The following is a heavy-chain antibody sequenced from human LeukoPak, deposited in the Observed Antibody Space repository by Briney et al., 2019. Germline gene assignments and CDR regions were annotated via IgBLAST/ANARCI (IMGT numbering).Heavy chain of an antibody. CDR3: ARGPEGLQLWRDFDY. J-gene: IGHJ4*02. Sequence: ASVKVSCKASRYTFTSYYMHWVRQAPGQGLEWMGIINPSGGSTSYAQKFQGRVTMTRDMSTSTVYMELSSLRSEDTAVYYCARGPEGLQLWRDFDYWGQGTLVTVSS. CDR2: INPSGGST. D-gene: IGHD5-18*01. V-gene: IGHV1-46*01. CDR1: RYTFTSYY.